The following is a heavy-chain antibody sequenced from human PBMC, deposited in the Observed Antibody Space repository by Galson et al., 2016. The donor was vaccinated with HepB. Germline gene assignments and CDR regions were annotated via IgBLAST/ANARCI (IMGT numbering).Heavy chain of an antibody. Sequence: SVKVSCKASGYTFTSYGISWVRQAPGQGLEWVGAIIPLFGTANYSQNFQGRVTITADTSTSTAYMELTSLRSEDTAVYFCARDQLIVAPAPRGRYSWFDPWGPGTAVTVAS. CDR2: IIPLFGTA. J-gene: IGHJ5*02. D-gene: IGHD5-18*01. V-gene: IGHV1-69*06. CDR3: ARDQLIVAPAPRGRYSWFDP. CDR1: GYTFTSYG.